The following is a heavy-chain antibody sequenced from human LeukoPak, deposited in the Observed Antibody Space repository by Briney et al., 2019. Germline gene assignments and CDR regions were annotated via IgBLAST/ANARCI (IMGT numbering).Heavy chain of an antibody. D-gene: IGHD3-16*01. CDR2: IYYSGTT. CDR1: GGSIISYY. J-gene: IGHJ5*02. Sequence: SETLSLTCSVSGGSIISYYWSWIRQSPGKGLEWIGYIYYSGTTNYNPSLKSRVTISVDTSRQQFSLKLSSVTAADTAVYYCAISYDTDAYHNNWFDPWGQGTLVTVSS. CDR3: AISYDTDAYHNNWFDP. V-gene: IGHV4-59*08.